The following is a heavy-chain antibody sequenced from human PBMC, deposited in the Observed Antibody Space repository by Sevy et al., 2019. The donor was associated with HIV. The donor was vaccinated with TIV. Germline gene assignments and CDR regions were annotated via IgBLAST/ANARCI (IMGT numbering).Heavy chain of an antibody. Sequence: GGSLRLSCAASGFTFSSYAMSWVRQAPGKGLEWVSAISGSGGSTYYEDSVKGRFTISRDNSKNTLYLQMNSLRAEDTAVYYCAKDAHYDIFTGYYVFDYWGQRTLVTRSS. CDR3: AKDAHYDIFTGYYVFDY. J-gene: IGHJ4*02. CDR2: ISGSGGST. V-gene: IGHV3-23*01. CDR1: GFTFSSYA. D-gene: IGHD3-9*01.